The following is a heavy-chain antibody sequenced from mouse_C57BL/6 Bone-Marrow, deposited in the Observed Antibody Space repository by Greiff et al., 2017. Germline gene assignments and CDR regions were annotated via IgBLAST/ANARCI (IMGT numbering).Heavy chain of an antibody. J-gene: IGHJ3*01. CDR2: IYPRSGNT. CDR1: GYTFTSYG. CDR3: ARPITTVVATPFAY. V-gene: IGHV1-81*01. D-gene: IGHD1-1*01. Sequence: VQLQESGAELARPGASVKLSCKASGYTFTSYGISWVKQRTGQGLEWIGEIYPRSGNTYYNEKFKGKAKLTSDKSSSTAYMELRSLTSEDSAVYFCARPITTVVATPFAYWGRGTLVTVSA.